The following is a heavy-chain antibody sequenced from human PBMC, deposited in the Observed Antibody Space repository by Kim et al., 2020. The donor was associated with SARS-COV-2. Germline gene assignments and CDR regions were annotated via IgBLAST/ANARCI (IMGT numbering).Heavy chain of an antibody. CDR3: ARDDFGRDFSYDAFDI. J-gene: IGHJ3*02. V-gene: IGHV1-69*01. Sequence: KFQGRVTITADESTSTAYMELSSLRSEDTAVYYCARDDFGRDFSYDAFDIWGQGTMVTVSS. D-gene: IGHD4-17*01.